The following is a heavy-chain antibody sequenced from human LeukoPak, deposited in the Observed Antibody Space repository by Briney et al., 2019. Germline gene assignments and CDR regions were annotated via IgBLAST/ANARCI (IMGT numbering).Heavy chain of an antibody. D-gene: IGHD3-22*01. CDR2: IYYSGST. Sequence: ASETLSLTCTVSGGSISSYYWSLIRQPPGKGLEWIGYIYYSGSTNYNPSLKSRVTISVDTSKNQFSLKLSSVTAADTAVYYCAREAMIVGNGAFDIWGQGTMVTVSS. J-gene: IGHJ3*02. V-gene: IGHV4-59*01. CDR1: GGSISSYY. CDR3: AREAMIVGNGAFDI.